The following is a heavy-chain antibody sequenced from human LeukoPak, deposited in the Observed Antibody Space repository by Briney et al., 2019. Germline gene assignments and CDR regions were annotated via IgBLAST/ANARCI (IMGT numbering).Heavy chain of an antibody. Sequence: GGSLRLSCAASGFTFSSYAMHWVRQAPGKGLEWVAVISYDGSNKYYADSAKGRFTISRDNSKNTLYLQMNSLRAEDTAVYYCARDSRSAIFGALDYWGQGTLVTVSS. CDR1: GFTFSSYA. V-gene: IGHV3-30-3*01. D-gene: IGHD3-3*01. CDR2: ISYDGSNK. CDR3: ARDSRSAIFGALDY. J-gene: IGHJ4*02.